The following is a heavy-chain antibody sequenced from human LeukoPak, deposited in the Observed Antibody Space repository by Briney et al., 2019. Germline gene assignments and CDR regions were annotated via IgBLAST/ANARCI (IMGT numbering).Heavy chain of an antibody. J-gene: IGHJ4*02. Sequence: SETLSLTCNVSGDSVSSGDYFWTWIRQPPGKGLEWIGYIYYSGSTFYSPSLKSRVTISLDRSKNQFSLKLTSVTAADTAVYFCARFISSSSSGDYWGQGTLVTVSS. CDR3: ARFISSSSSGDY. CDR2: IYYSGST. D-gene: IGHD6-6*01. V-gene: IGHV4-30-4*01. CDR1: GDSVSSGDYF.